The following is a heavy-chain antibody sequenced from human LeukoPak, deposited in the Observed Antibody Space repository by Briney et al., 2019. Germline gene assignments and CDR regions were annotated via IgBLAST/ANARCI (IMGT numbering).Heavy chain of an antibody. Sequence: GGSLRLSCVASGLTFSSYYMSWVRQAPGKGLEWVANIKEDGSERYYVDSMKGRFTISRDNAKSSLYLQMNSLRAEDTAVYYCARDLYGDYFFDYWGQGTLVTVSS. J-gene: IGHJ4*02. D-gene: IGHD4-17*01. CDR2: IKEDGSER. CDR1: GLTFSSYY. CDR3: ARDLYGDYFFDY. V-gene: IGHV3-7*01.